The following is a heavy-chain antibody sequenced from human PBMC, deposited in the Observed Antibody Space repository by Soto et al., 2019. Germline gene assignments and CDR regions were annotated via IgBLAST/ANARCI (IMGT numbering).Heavy chain of an antibody. J-gene: IGHJ6*02. CDR2: ISGYNGDT. Sequence: QGQLVQSGGEVKKPGASVKVSSKASGYTFSRYGISWVRQAPGQGLEWMGWISGYNGDTNYAQKFQGRVTMTTETSTPTAYMELRGLTSDDTAIYYCAKNGQPPYYYYGLDVWGQGTTVTVSS. CDR3: AKNGQPPYYYYGLDV. V-gene: IGHV1-18*01. CDR1: GYTFSRYG. D-gene: IGHD2-8*01.